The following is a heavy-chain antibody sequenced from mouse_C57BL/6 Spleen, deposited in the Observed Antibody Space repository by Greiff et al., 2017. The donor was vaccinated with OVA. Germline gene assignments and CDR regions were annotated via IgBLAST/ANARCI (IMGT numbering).Heavy chain of an antibody. Sequence: EVKVVESGGGLVKPGGSLKLSCAASGFTFSSYAMSWVRQTPEKRLEWVATISDGGSYTYYPDNVKGRFTISRDNAKNNLYLQMSHLKSEDTAMYYCARGLTGTLYAMDYWGQGTSVTVSS. J-gene: IGHJ4*01. CDR2: ISDGGSYT. V-gene: IGHV5-4*03. D-gene: IGHD4-1*01. CDR1: GFTFSSYA. CDR3: ARGLTGTLYAMDY.